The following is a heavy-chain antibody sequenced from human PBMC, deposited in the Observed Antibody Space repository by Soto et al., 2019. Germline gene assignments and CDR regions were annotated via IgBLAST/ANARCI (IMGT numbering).Heavy chain of an antibody. Sequence: ASVNVSGKASGYTFTGYYMHWVRQAPGQGLEWMGWINPNSGGTNYAQKFQGRVTMTRDTSISTAYMELSRLRSDDTAVYYCARDRTAATQMYYYGTEVWGNGTTVNVS. J-gene: IGHJ6*04. CDR1: GYTFTGYY. CDR3: ARDRTAATQMYYYGTEV. CDR2: INPNSGGT. D-gene: IGHD2-15*01. V-gene: IGHV1-2*02.